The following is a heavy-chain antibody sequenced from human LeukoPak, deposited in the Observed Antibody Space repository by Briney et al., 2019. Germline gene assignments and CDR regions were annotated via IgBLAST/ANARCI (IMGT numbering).Heavy chain of an antibody. CDR2: IYYSGTP. J-gene: IGHJ4*02. Sequence: PSETLSLTCTVSGASISGGGYFWSWIRQLPGKGLEWIGYIYYSGTPYYNPSLESRVIMSVDTSVNQFSLKLRSVTAADTAMYFCARAYSSSRSVFDFWGQGVLVTVSS. D-gene: IGHD6-13*01. CDR3: ARAYSSSRSVFDF. CDR1: GASISGGGYF. V-gene: IGHV4-31*03.